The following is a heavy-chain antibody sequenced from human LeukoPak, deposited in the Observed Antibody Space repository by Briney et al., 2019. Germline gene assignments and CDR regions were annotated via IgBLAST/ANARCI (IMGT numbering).Heavy chain of an antibody. CDR2: INHSGST. CDR1: GGSFSDYY. Sequence: SETLSLTCAVYGGSFSDYYWSWIRQPPGKGLEWIGEINHSGSTNYNPSLKSRVTISVDTSKNQFSLKRSSVTAADRAVYYCARHRYYYRSGSYYGAPYYMDVWGKGTTVTISS. CDR3: ARHRYYYRSGSYYGAPYYMDV. V-gene: IGHV4-34*01. D-gene: IGHD3-10*01. J-gene: IGHJ6*03.